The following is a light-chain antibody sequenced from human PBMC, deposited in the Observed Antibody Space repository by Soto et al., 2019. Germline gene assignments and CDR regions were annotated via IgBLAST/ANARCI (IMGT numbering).Light chain of an antibody. V-gene: IGKV1-27*01. Sequence: DIQMTQSPSSLSASVGDRVTITCRASQGISNYLAWYQQKPGKVPKLLIYGASTLLSGVPSRFSGSGSGTELTLTISSLPPEDVVTYSCPKYHRARSRTFIGGTTVEIK. CDR1: QGISNY. J-gene: IGKJ4*01. CDR3: PKYHRARSRT. CDR2: GAS.